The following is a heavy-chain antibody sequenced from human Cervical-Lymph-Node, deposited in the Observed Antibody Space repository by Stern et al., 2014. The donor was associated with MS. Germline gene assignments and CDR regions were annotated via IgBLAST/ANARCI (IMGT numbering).Heavy chain of an antibody. D-gene: IGHD4-17*01. CDR3: ARTSNDYGDTRGWFDP. J-gene: IGHJ5*02. V-gene: IGHV4-31*03. CDR1: GGSISSGGYF. CDR2: IYYSGST. Sequence: QVQLQESGPGLVKPSQTLSLTCTVSGGSISSGGYFWTWIRQHPGKGLEXIGYIYYSGSTYYNPSLKSRVTISVDTSKNQFSLKLSSVTAADTAVYYCARTSNDYGDTRGWFDPWGQGTLVTVSS.